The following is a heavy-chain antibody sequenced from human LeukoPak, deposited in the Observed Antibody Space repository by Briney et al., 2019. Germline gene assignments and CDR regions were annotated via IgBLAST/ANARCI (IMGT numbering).Heavy chain of an antibody. CDR3: AKDLRAIYDVLTGYLDAFDL. CDR1: GLTFNGYG. V-gene: IGHV3-30*18. D-gene: IGHD3-9*01. J-gene: IGHJ3*01. Sequence: GGSLRLSCAASGLTFNGYGMHWVRQAPGKGLEWVAAISYDGSKGYYADSVKGRFTISRDSSKNTLYLQMNSLRAEDTAVYYCAKDLRAIYDVLTGYLDAFDLWGQGTMVTVSS. CDR2: ISYDGSKG.